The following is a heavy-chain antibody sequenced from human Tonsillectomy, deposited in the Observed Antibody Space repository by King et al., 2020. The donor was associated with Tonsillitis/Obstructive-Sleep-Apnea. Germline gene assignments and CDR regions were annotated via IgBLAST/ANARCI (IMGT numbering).Heavy chain of an antibody. CDR2: ISGSGSST. V-gene: IGHV3-23*04. CDR1: TFTFSSYA. D-gene: IGHD1-1*01. J-gene: IGHJ4*02. CDR3: ANWNYFDY. Sequence: VQLVESGGGLVQPGGSLRLSCVDSTFTFSSYAMSWVRQAPGKGLEWVSAISGSGSSTYYADSVRGRFTISRDNSKNTLYLQMNSLRAEDTAVYYCANWNYFDYWGQGTLVTVSS.